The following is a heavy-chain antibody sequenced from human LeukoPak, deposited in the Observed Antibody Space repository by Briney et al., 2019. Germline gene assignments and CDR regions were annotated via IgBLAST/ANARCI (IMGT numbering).Heavy chain of an antibody. Sequence: TLSLTCTVSGGSISSGGYYWSWIRQPPGKGLEWIGYIYHSGSTYYNPSLKSRVTLSVDRSKNQFSLKLSSVTAADTAVYYCARDAGFSSSSEDYWGQGTLVTVSS. CDR3: ARDAGFSSSSEDY. CDR1: GGSISSGGYY. J-gene: IGHJ4*02. V-gene: IGHV4-30-2*01. CDR2: IYHSGST. D-gene: IGHD6-6*01.